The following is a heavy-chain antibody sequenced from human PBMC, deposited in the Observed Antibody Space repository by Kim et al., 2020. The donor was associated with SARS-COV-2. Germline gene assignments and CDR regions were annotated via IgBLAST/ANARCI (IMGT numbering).Heavy chain of an antibody. J-gene: IGHJ5*02. CDR3: ACIAAADSSPPFDP. D-gene: IGHD6-13*01. V-gene: IGHV1-24*01. CDR2: FDPEDGET. CDR1: GYTLTELS. Sequence: ASVKVSCKVSGYTLTELSMHWVRQAPGKGLEWMGGFDPEDGETIYAQKFQGRVTMTEDTSTDTAYMELSSLRSEDTAVYYCACIAAADSSPPFDPWGQGTLVTVSS.